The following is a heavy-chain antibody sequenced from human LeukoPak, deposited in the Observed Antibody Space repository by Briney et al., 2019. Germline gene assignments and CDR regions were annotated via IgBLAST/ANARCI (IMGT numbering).Heavy chain of an antibody. Sequence: GASVKVSCKASGYTFTTYGISWVRQAPGQGLEWMGWISTYNGNTNYAQKLQGRVTMTTDTSTSTAYMELRSLRSDDTAVYYCARGGNDYSDYPSDYWGQGTLVTVSS. CDR3: ARGGNDYSDYPSDY. V-gene: IGHV1-18*01. J-gene: IGHJ4*02. CDR1: GYTFTTYG. CDR2: ISTYNGNT. D-gene: IGHD4-11*01.